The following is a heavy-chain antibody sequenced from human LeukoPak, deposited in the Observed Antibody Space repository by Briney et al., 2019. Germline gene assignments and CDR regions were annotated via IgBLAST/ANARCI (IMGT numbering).Heavy chain of an antibody. D-gene: IGHD2-2*01. CDR3: ARANYLYCSSSTCLFDY. J-gene: IGHJ4*02. V-gene: IGHV1-2*06. Sequence: ASVKVSCKASGYTFTDYYMHWVRQAPGQGFEWMGRINPNDGDTNYAQKFQGRVTMTRDTSISTAHMEVSRLRSDDTAVYYCARANYLYCSSSTCLFDYWGQGTLVTVSS. CDR1: GYTFTDYY. CDR2: INPNDGDT.